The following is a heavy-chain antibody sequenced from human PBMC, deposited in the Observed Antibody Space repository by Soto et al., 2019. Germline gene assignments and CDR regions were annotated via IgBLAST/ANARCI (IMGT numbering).Heavy chain of an antibody. J-gene: IGHJ4*02. V-gene: IGHV1-3*03. CDR2: INAGNGNT. CDR1: GYTFTSYA. Sequence: GASVKVSCKASGYTFTSYAMHWVRQAPGQRLEWMGWINAGNGNTKYSQKFQGRVTITRDTSASTAYMELGSLRAEDMAVYYCARGPGYYFDYWGQGTLVTVSS. CDR3: ARGPGYYFDY.